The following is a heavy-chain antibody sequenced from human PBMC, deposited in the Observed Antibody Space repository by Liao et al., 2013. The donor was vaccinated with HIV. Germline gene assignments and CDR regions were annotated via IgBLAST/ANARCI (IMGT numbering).Heavy chain of an antibody. D-gene: IGHD1-26*01. CDR1: GGSFSSGSYY. V-gene: IGHV4-61*02. CDR3: ARVVGGTYLHWYFDL. CDR2: IQTSGST. Sequence: QVQLQESGPGLVKPLETLSLTCTVSGGSFSSGSYYWTWIRQPAGKGLEWVGRIQTSGSTNYNPSLKSRVTMSIDKFNNKFSLKLTSVTAADTAVYYCARVVGGTYLHWYFDLWGRGTLVTVSS. J-gene: IGHJ2*01.